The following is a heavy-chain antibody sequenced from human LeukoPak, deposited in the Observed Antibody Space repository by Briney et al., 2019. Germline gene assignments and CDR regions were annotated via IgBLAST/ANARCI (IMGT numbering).Heavy chain of an antibody. J-gene: IGHJ4*02. Sequence: PGGSLRLSCAASGFTFSSYAMSWVRQAPGKGLEWVSTISGSGGSTSYADSVKGRFTISRDNSKNTLYLQMNSLRAEDTAVYYCAKTVSGSYSYQGGDYWGQGTLVTVSS. D-gene: IGHD3-16*02. CDR2: ISGSGGST. CDR1: GFTFSSYA. V-gene: IGHV3-23*01. CDR3: AKTVSGSYSYQGGDY.